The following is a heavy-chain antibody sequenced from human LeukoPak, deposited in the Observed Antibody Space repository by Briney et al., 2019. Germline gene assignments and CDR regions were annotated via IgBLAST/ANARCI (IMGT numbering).Heavy chain of an antibody. CDR3: ARSRITMTVVVITTDFDY. V-gene: IGHV1-2*02. Sequence: VASVKGSCKASGYTFTGYYMHWVRQAPGQGLEWMGWINPNSGGTNYAQKFQGRVTMTRDTSISTAYMELSRLRSDDTAVYYCARSRITMTVVVITTDFDYWGQGTLVTVSS. CDR2: INPNSGGT. D-gene: IGHD3-22*01. CDR1: GYTFTGYY. J-gene: IGHJ4*02.